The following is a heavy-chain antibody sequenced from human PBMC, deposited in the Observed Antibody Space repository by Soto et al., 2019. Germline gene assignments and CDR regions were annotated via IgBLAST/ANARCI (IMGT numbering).Heavy chain of an antibody. J-gene: IGHJ6*02. V-gene: IGHV1-69*12. D-gene: IGHD3-22*01. CDR2: IIPIFGTA. Sequence: QVQLVQSGAEVKKPGSSVKVSCKASGGTFSSYAISWVRQAPGQGLEWMGGIIPIFGTANYAQKFQGRVTITADESTSTAYMELSSLRSEDTAVYYCARGGSYYDSSGYYYRYGIDVWGQGTTVTVSS. CDR3: ARGGSYYDSSGYYYRYGIDV. CDR1: GGTFSSYA.